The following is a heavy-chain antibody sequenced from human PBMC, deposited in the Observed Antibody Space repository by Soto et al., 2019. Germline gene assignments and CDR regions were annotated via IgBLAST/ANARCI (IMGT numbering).Heavy chain of an antibody. V-gene: IGHV3-64*01. D-gene: IGHD3-9*01. CDR1: GFTFSSYA. J-gene: IGHJ4*02. Sequence: PGGSLRLSCAASGFTFSSYAMHWVRQAPGKGLEYVSAISSNGGSTYYANSVRGRFTISRDNSKNTLYLQMGSLRAEDMAVYYCARGSYFDWLLSPQYFDYWGQGTLVTVSS. CDR2: ISSNGGST. CDR3: ARGSYFDWLLSPQYFDY.